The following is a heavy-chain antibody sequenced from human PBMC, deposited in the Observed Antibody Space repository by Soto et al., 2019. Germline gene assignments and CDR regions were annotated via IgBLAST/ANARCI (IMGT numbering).Heavy chain of an antibody. J-gene: IGHJ3*02. V-gene: IGHV3-7*05. CDR1: GFTLSAYW. CDR2: INRDGSKK. Sequence: EVQLEESGGDLVQPGGSLRLSCAASGFTLSAYWMTWVRQAPGKGLEWVANINRDGSKKSYLDSVRGRFTISRDNVGNSLSLQMDSLRAYDTALYYCARDVSSGSSSLYLDAFDIWGQGTMVTVSS. CDR3: ARDVSSGSSSLYLDAFDI. D-gene: IGHD6-13*01.